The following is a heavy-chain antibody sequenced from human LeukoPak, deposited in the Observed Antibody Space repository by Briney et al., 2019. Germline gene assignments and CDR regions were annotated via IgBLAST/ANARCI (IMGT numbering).Heavy chain of an antibody. CDR2: ISTSGNT. J-gene: IGHJ6*03. CDR1: GDSIRSSY. D-gene: IGHD3-9*01. V-gene: IGHV4-4*09. CDR3: ARLRNFEENYYYMDV. Sequence: SSETLSLTCTVSGDSIRSSYWSWIRQSPGKGLEWIGYISTSGNTNYNPSLKSRVSISIDTSKNHFSLKLSSVTDADTAVYYCARLRNFEENYYYMDVWAKGTTVTVSS.